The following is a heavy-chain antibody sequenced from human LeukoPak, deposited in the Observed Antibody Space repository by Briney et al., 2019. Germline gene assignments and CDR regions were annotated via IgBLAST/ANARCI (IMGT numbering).Heavy chain of an antibody. CDR1: GGTFSSYA. CDR3: ARSPAYSSSFSIDP. D-gene: IGHD6-6*01. J-gene: IGHJ5*02. V-gene: IGHV1-69*05. Sequence: SVKVSCKASGGTFSSYAISWVRQAPGQGLEWMGGIIPIFGTANYAQKFQGRVTITTDESTSTAYMELSSLGSEDTAVYYCARSPAYSSSFSIDPWGQGTLVTASS. CDR2: IIPIFGTA.